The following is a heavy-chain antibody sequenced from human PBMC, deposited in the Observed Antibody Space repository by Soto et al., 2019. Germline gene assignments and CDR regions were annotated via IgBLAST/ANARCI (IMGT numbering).Heavy chain of an antibody. Sequence: ASVKVSCKASGYTFTGYYMHWVRQAPGQGLEWMGWINPNSGGTNYAQKFQGWVTMTRDTSISTAYMELSRLRSDDTAVYYCARGRRGYSYGTVSYGMDVWGQGTTVTVSS. D-gene: IGHD5-18*01. CDR1: GYTFTGYY. CDR2: INPNSGGT. J-gene: IGHJ6*02. V-gene: IGHV1-2*04. CDR3: ARGRRGYSYGTVSYGMDV.